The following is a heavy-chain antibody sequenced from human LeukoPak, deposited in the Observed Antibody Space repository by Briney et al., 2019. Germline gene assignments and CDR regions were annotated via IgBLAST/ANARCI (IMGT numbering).Heavy chain of an antibody. CDR2: IYYSGST. V-gene: IGHV4-30-4*08. J-gene: IGHJ4*02. CDR1: GGSFSGYY. CDR3: ARNDYSNYVAFDY. Sequence: PSETLSLTCAVYGGSFSGYYWSWIRQPPGKGLEWIGYIYYSGSTYYNPSLKSRVTISVDTSKNQFSLKLSSVTAADTAVYYCARNDYSNYVAFDYWGQGTLVTVSS. D-gene: IGHD4-11*01.